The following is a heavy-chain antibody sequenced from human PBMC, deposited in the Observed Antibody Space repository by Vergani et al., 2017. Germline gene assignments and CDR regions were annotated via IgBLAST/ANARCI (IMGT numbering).Heavy chain of an antibody. Sequence: EVQLVESGGGLVKPGGSLRLPCAASGFTFSSYSMNWVRQAPGKGLEWVSSISSSSSTIYYADSGKGRFTISRDNAKNSLYLQMNSLRDEDTAVYYCAGDSLGVVTPNWFDPWGEGTLVTVSS. V-gene: IGHV3-21*01. D-gene: IGHD2-21*02. CDR1: GFTFSSYS. CDR3: AGDSLGVVTPNWFDP. J-gene: IGHJ5*02. CDR2: ISSSSSTI.